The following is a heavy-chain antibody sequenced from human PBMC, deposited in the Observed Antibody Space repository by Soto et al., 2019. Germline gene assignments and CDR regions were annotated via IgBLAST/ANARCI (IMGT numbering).Heavy chain of an antibody. CDR3: ARGAAPGY. Sequence: KLSETLSLTCAVYGGSFSGYYWSWIRQPPGKGLEWIGEINHSGSTNYNPSLKSRVTISVDTSKNQFSLKLSSVTAADTAVYYCARGAAPGYWGQGTLVTVSS. CDR1: GGSFSGYY. D-gene: IGHD6-6*01. CDR2: INHSGST. J-gene: IGHJ4*02. V-gene: IGHV4-34*01.